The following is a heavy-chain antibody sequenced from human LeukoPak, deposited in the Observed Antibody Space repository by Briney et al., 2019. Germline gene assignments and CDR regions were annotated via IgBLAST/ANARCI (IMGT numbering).Heavy chain of an antibody. CDR3: AKDPNGDYVGAFDS. CDR1: GFTFSSYA. V-gene: IGHV3-23*01. Sequence: PGGSLRLSCAASGFTFSSYAVTWVRQVPGKGLEWVSGIHGSGETTYYADSVKGRFTISRDNSREMLYLQMNSLRVEDTAVYYCAKDPNGDYVGAFDSWGQGTMVTVSS. D-gene: IGHD4-17*01. CDR2: IHGSGETT. J-gene: IGHJ3*02.